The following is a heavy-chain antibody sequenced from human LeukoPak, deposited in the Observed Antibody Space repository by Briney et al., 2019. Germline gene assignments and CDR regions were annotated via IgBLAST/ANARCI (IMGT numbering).Heavy chain of an antibody. Sequence: GGSLRLSCAASGFTFSNYWMNWVRQAPGKGLEWVANIKQDGSEKYYVDSVKGRFTISRDNAKNSLYLQMNSLGAEDTAVYYCASTMTADYWGQGTLVTVSS. J-gene: IGHJ4*02. CDR2: IKQDGSEK. CDR1: GFTFSNYW. V-gene: IGHV3-7*05. D-gene: IGHD5-18*01. CDR3: ASTMTADY.